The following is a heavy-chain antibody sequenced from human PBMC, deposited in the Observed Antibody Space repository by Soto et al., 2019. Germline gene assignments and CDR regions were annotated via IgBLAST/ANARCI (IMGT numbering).Heavy chain of an antibody. V-gene: IGHV1-18*01. CDR3: AKPRSYGFDI. Sequence: ASVKVSCKASGYTFTSYGISWVRQAPGQGLEWMGWISAYNDKYYGDSVKGRFTISRDNVKSTVDLQMNSLRAEDTAVYYCAKPRSYGFDIWGQGTVVTVSS. CDR2: ISAYNDK. CDR1: GYTFTSYG. J-gene: IGHJ3*02.